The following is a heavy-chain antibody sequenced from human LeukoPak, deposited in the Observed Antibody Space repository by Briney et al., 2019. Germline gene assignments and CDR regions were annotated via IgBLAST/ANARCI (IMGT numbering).Heavy chain of an antibody. V-gene: IGHV3-23*01. J-gene: IGHJ5*02. CDR2: INNSGGST. D-gene: IGHD5-12*01. Sequence: GGSLRLSCAAYGFTFSSYAMNWVRQAPGKGLAWVSGINNSGGSTYYADSVKGRFTISRDNSKNTLYLQMNSLRAEDTAVYYCAKPPGLRRLDPWGQGTLVTVSS. CDR1: GFTFSSYA. CDR3: AKPPGLRRLDP.